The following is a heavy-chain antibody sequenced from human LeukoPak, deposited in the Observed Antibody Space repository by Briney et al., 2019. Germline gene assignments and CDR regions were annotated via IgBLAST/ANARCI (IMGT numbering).Heavy chain of an antibody. CDR2: INPSGGST. Sequence: ASVKVSCKASGYTFTSYYMHWVRQAPGHGLEWMGIINPSGGSTSYAQKFQGRVTMTRDTSTSTVYMELSSLRSEDTAVYYCARGPYSSGRLLENWFDPWGQGTLVTVSS. CDR3: ARGPYSSGRLLENWFDP. J-gene: IGHJ5*02. D-gene: IGHD6-19*01. V-gene: IGHV1-46*01. CDR1: GYTFTSYY.